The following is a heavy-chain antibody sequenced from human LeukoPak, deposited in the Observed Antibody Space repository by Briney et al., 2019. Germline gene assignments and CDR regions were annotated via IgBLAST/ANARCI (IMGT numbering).Heavy chain of an antibody. CDR2: INPNSGDT. CDR3: AREEQYRNYFDD. J-gene: IGHJ4*02. V-gene: IGHV1-2*02. CDR1: GYTLTDSY. D-gene: IGHD1/OR15-1a*01. Sequence: ASVKVSCKASGYTLTDSYMHWVRQAPGQGLEWLAWINPNSGDTNYAQKFQGRVTVTSDTSISTAYMELSGLTSDDTAVYFCAREEQYRNYFDDWGQGTLVTVPS.